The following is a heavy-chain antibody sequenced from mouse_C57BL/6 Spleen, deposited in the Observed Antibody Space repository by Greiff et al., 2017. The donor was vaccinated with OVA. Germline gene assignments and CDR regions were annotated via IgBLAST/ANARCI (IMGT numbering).Heavy chain of an antibody. J-gene: IGHJ1*03. CDR1: GFSLTSYG. CDR2: IWSGGST. Sequence: VQLQQSGPGLVQPSQSLSITCTVSGFSLTSYGVHWVRQSPGQGLEWLGVIWSGGSTDYNAAFISRLSISKDNSKSQVFFKMNSLQADDTAIDYCARTVVAPNFDVWGTGTTVTVSS. V-gene: IGHV2-2*01. D-gene: IGHD1-1*01. CDR3: ARTVVAPNFDV.